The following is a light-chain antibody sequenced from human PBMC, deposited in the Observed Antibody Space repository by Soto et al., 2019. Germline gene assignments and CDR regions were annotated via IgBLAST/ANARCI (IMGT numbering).Light chain of an antibody. J-gene: IGKJ1*01. CDR3: QQYNNWPPET. CDR1: QSVSSSY. V-gene: IGKV3D-15*01. Sequence: EIVMTQSPATLSVSPGERATLSCRASQSVSSSYLAWYQQKPGQAPRLLIYGASSRATGIPDRFSGRGSGTDFTLTISSLQSEDFAVYYCQQYNNWPPETFGQGTKVDIK. CDR2: GAS.